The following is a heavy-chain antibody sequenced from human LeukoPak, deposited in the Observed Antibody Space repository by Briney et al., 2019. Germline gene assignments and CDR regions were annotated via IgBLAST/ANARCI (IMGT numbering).Heavy chain of an antibody. CDR3: ARVLHSGWDNWFDP. D-gene: IGHD6-19*01. V-gene: IGHV4-39*07. CDR2: IYYSGST. Sequence: PSETLSLTCTVSGGSISSSSYYWGWIRQPPGKGLEWIGSIYYSGSTYYNPSLKSRVTISVDTSKNQFSLKLSSVTAADTAVYYCARVLHSGWDNWFDPWGQGTLVTVSS. CDR1: GGSISSSSYY. J-gene: IGHJ5*02.